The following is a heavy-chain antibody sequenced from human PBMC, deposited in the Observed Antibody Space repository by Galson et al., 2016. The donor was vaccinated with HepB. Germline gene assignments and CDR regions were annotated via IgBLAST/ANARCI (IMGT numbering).Heavy chain of an antibody. Sequence: SVKVSCKASGYTFTSYGINWVRQAPGQGLEWMGWISSYNGNTNYAQNFQGRLTMTTDPSTSTASMELRSLTSDDTAVYYCARGRGIVASGSFYNLPDNWGQGTLVTVSS. V-gene: IGHV1-18*01. CDR1: GYTFTSYG. D-gene: IGHD3-10*01. CDR2: ISSYNGNT. CDR3: ARGRGIVASGSFYNLPDN. J-gene: IGHJ4*02.